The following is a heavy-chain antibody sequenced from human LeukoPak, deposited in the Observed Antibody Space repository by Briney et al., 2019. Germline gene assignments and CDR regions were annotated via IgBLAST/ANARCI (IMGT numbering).Heavy chain of an antibody. CDR1: GFTFSSYA. Sequence: GGSLGLSCAASGFTFSSYAMSWVRQAPGKGLEWVSAISGSGGGTYYADSVKGRFTISRDNSKNTLYLQMNSLRAEDTAVYHCAKTMVTSSYQNYGIDVWGQGTTVTVSS. CDR2: ISGSGGGT. V-gene: IGHV3-23*01. CDR3: AKTMVTSSYQNYGIDV. J-gene: IGHJ6*02. D-gene: IGHD5-18*01.